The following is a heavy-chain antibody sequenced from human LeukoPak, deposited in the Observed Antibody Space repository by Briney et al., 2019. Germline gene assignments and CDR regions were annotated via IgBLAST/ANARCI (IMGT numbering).Heavy chain of an antibody. D-gene: IGHD6-19*01. CDR1: GGTFSSYA. CDR3: ARGRLCSSGWYLDYFDY. J-gene: IGHJ4*02. Sequence: ASVKVSCKASGGTFSSYAISWVRQAPGQGLEWMGGIIPIFGTANYAQKFQGRVTITADESTSTAYMELSSLRSEDTAVYYCARGRLCSSGWYLDYFDYWGQGTLVTVSS. CDR2: IIPIFGTA. V-gene: IGHV1-69*01.